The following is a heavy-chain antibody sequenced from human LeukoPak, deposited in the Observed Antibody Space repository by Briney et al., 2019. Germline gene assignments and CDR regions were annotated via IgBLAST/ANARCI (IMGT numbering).Heavy chain of an antibody. V-gene: IGHV3-7*01. D-gene: IGHD3-22*01. J-gene: IGHJ6*03. CDR2: IKQDGSEK. Sequence: PGGSLRLSCAASGFTFSSYWMSWVRQAPGKGLEWVANIKQDGSEKYYVDSVKGRFTISRDNAKNSLYLQMNSLRAEDMAVYYCARWWLSVYMDVWGKGTTVTVSS. CDR3: ARWWLSVYMDV. CDR1: GFTFSSYW.